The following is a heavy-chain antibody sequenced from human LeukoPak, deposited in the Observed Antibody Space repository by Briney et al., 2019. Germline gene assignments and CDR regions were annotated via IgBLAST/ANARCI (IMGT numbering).Heavy chain of an antibody. CDR3: ARRHSGYDYYFDY. V-gene: IGHV5-51*01. D-gene: IGHD5-12*01. CDR2: IYPGDSDT. Sequence: GESLKISCKGSGYSFTSYWIGWVRQMPGKGLELMGIIYPGDSDTRYSPSFQGQVTISADKSISTAYLQWSSLKASDTAMYCCARRHSGYDYYFDYWGQGTLVTVSS. J-gene: IGHJ4*02. CDR1: GYSFTSYW.